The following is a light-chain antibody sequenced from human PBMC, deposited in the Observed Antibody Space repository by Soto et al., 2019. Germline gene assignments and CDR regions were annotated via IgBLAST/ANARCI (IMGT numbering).Light chain of an antibody. J-gene: IGKJ3*01. V-gene: IGKV3-20*01. CDR1: QSVSSSY. CDR2: GAS. CDR3: QQYGSSPLT. Sequence: EIVLTQSPGTLSLSPGERATLSCRASQSVSSSYLAWYQQKPGQAPSLLIYGASSRATGIPARFSGSGSGTDFTLTISRLEPEDFAVYYCQQYGSSPLTFGPGTKVDIK.